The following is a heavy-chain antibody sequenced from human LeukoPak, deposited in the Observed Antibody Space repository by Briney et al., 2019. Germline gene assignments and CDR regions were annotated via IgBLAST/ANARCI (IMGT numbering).Heavy chain of an antibody. CDR2: ICYSGST. Sequence: PSETLSLTCNVSGGSISNYYWSWIRQPPGKGLEWIGSICYSGSTYYNPSLKSRVTISVDTSKNQFSLKLSSVTAADTAVYYCASRTDWGQGTLVTVSS. V-gene: IGHV4-39*01. J-gene: IGHJ4*02. D-gene: IGHD1-14*01. CDR3: ASRTD. CDR1: GGSISNYY.